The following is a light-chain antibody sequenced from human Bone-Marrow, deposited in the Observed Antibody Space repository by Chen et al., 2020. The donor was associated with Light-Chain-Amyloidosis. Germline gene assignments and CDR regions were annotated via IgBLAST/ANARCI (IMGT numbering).Light chain of an antibody. CDR2: DDS. CDR1: NIGSTS. J-gene: IGLJ3*02. V-gene: IGLV3-21*02. CDR3: QVWDRGSDRPV. Sequence: SYVLTQPSSVSVAPGQTATIACGGNNIGSTSVHWYQQTPGQAPLLVVYDDSDRPSGIPERLSGSYAGNTATLTISRVEAGDDADYCCQVWDRGSDRPVFGGGTKLTVL.